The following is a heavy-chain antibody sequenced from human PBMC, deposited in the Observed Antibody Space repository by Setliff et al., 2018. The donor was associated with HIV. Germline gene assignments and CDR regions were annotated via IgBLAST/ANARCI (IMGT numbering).Heavy chain of an antibody. V-gene: IGHV4-61*09. J-gene: IGHJ3*01. CDR3: ARAPPGIQNDAFDV. CDR1: GGSISSGSYY. CDR2: IYTNGYT. Sequence: SETLSLTCSVSGGSISSGSYYWTWIRQPAGKGPEWIGHIYTNGYTNYNPSLKSRVTISVDTSKNQFSLKLTSVTAADTAVYYCARAPPGIQNDAFDVWGQGRMVTVSS.